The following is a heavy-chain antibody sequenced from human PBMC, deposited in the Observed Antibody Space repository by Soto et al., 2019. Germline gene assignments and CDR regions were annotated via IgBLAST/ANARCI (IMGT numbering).Heavy chain of an antibody. D-gene: IGHD4-4*01. CDR1: GGSLSSYY. V-gene: IGHV4-59*12. Sequence: SETLSLTCXVSGGSLSSYYWSWIRQPPGKGLEWIGYIYYSGSTNYNPSLKSRVTISVDTSKNQFSLKTEDTAVYYCSRAGIQTTPYYFDYWGQGTLVTVSS. J-gene: IGHJ4*01. CDR2: IYYSGST. CDR3: SRAGIQTTPYYFDY.